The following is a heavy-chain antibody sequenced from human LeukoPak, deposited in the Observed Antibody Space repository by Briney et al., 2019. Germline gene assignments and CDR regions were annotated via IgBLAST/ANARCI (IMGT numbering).Heavy chain of an antibody. V-gene: IGHV3-30*02. CDR2: IRYDAKQI. CDR1: GFTFSTYG. CDR3: AKDFGQVATIPFFDF. D-gene: IGHD5-24*01. Sequence: PGGSLRLSCAASGFTFSTYGMHWVSQAPGKGLEWVAFIRYDAKQIYYVDSVKGRFTISRDISKNTLYLQMNGLRAEDTAVYYCAKDFGQVATIPFFDFWGQGTLVTVSS. J-gene: IGHJ4*02.